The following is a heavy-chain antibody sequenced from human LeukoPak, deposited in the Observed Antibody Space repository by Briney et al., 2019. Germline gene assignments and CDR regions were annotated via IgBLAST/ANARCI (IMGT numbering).Heavy chain of an antibody. J-gene: IGHJ5*02. CDR3: AREGYGDYVIWFDP. CDR1: GGTFSSYA. Sequence: ASVKVSGKASGGTFSSYAISWVRQAPGQGLEWMGGIIPIFGTANYAQKFQGRVTITADESTSTAYMELSSLRSEDTAVYYCAREGYGDYVIWFDPWGQGTLVTVSS. V-gene: IGHV1-69*13. D-gene: IGHD4-17*01. CDR2: IIPIFGTA.